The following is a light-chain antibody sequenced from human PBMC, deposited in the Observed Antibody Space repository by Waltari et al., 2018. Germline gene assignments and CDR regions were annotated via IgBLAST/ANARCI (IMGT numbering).Light chain of an antibody. Sequence: TVVTQEPSLSVSPGGTVTLTCGLSSGSVSTSNYPSWYQQTPGQAPRTLIYSTNTRPSGVPDRFSGSILGNKAALTITGAQADDESDYYCGLYMISGINVFGSGTKLTVL. V-gene: IGLV8-61*01. CDR3: GLYMISGINV. J-gene: IGLJ6*01. CDR2: STN. CDR1: SGSVSTSNY.